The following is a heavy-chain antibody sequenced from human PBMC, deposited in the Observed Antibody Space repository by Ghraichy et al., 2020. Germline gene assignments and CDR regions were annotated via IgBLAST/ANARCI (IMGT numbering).Heavy chain of an antibody. V-gene: IGHV3-48*04. CDR1: GFSFNTYS. D-gene: IGHD2-8*01. J-gene: IGHJ4*02. Sequence: GESLNISCVASGFSFNTYSMNWVRQAPGKGLEWVSYINGNSDAIDYTDSVEGRFTISRDNAKNSVFLQMNSLRVEDTAIYYCARDAPSKYAPDFWGQGTLVTVSS. CDR3: ARDAPSKYAPDF. CDR2: INGNSDAI.